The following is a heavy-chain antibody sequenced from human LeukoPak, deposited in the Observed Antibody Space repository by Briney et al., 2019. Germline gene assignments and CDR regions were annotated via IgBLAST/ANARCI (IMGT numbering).Heavy chain of an antibody. D-gene: IGHD3-22*01. CDR3: AKEGYHDSSGPTWFNP. CDR1: GFTFSSYW. J-gene: IGHJ5*02. V-gene: IGHV3-74*01. CDR2: INSDGSST. Sequence: GGSLRLSCAASGFTFSSYWMNWVRQAPGKGLVWVSRINSDGSSTSYADSVKGRFTISRDNAKNTLYMQMNSLRAEDTAVYYCAKEGYHDSSGPTWFNPSGQGTLVTVSS.